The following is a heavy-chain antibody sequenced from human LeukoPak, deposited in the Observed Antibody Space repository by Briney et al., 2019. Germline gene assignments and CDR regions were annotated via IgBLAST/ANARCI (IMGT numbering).Heavy chain of an antibody. D-gene: IGHD2-15*01. Sequence: ASVKVSCKASGYTFTSYSITWVRQAPGQGLEWMGWISAYNGNTIYAQKVKGRVTMTTDTSTSTAYMELRSLKSDDTAVYYCARASYCSDGSCYSDYWGQGTLVTVSS. J-gene: IGHJ4*02. CDR2: ISAYNGNT. V-gene: IGHV1-18*01. CDR1: GYTFTSYS. CDR3: ARASYCSDGSCYSDY.